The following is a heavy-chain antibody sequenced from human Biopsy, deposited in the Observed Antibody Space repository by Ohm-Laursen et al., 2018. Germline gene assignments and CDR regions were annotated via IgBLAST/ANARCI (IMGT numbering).Heavy chain of an antibody. CDR3: ARDSRGGHLNTTLITGKNLDS. D-gene: IGHD3-16*01. Sequence: GTLSLTCLVSRDSISNYYWTWIRQSPGKGLEWIGYIYYTGSTNYNPSVKSRVTISVYTSKNQFSLKLNSVTAADTAVYFCARDSRGGHLNTTLITGKNLDSWGQGILVTVSS. CDR1: RDSISNYY. J-gene: IGHJ4*02. CDR2: IYYTGST. V-gene: IGHV4-59*01.